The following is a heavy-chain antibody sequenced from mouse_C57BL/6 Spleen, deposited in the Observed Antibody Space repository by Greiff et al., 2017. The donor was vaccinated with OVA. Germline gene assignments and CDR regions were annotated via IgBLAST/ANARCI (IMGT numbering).Heavy chain of an antibody. CDR1: GYTFTSYW. CDR2: IYPSDSET. CDR3: ARQATVVANYFDC. V-gene: IGHV1-61*01. D-gene: IGHD1-1*01. J-gene: IGHJ2*01. Sequence: QVQLQQPGAELVRPGSSVKLSCKASGYTFTSYWMDWVKQRPGQGLEWIGNIYPSDSETHYNQKFKDKATLTVDKSSSTAYMQLSSLTSEDSAVYYCARQATVVANYFDCWGQGTTLTVSS.